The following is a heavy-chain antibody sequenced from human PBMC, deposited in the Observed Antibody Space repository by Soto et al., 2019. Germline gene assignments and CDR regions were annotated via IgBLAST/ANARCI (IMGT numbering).Heavy chain of an antibody. CDR3: ARRQSWDFDY. V-gene: IGHV4-39*01. CDR1: CGSISSSSYY. D-gene: IGHD3-16*01. CDR2: IYYSGST. J-gene: IGHJ4*02. Sequence: PSETLSLTCTVSCGSISSSSYYWGWIRQPPGKGLEWIGSIYYSGSTYYNPSLKSRVTISVDTSKNQFSLKLSSVTAADTAVYYCARRQSWDFDYWGQGTLVTVSS.